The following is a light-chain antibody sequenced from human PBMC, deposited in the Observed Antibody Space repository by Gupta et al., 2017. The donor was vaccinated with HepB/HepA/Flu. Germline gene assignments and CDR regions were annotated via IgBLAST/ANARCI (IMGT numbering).Light chain of an antibody. V-gene: IGKV3-15*01. J-gene: IGKJ5*01. CDR1: QTISRN. CDR2: GGS. CDR3: RQYHNWPPLT. Sequence: EVVMTQSPATLSVSPGERATLSCRASQTISRNLAWYQQKPGQAPRLLIYGGSTRDTGIPARFSGGGCGTDFTLTISSRQSEDFAVYYCRQYHNWPPLTFGQGTRLEVK.